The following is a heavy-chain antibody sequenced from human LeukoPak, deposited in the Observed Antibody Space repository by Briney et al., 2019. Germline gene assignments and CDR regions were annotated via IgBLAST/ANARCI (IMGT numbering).Heavy chain of an antibody. CDR3: ARVREVTFGGVILYYFDY. CDR2: MNPYSSNT. Sequence: ASVKVSCKASGYTFTSYDINWVRQATGQGLDWMGWMNPYSSNTGYAQKFQGRVTMTRNTSISTAYMELSSLRSEDTAVYYCARVREVTFGGVILYYFDYWGQGTLVTVSS. J-gene: IGHJ4*02. V-gene: IGHV1-8*01. D-gene: IGHD3-16*02. CDR1: GYTFTSYD.